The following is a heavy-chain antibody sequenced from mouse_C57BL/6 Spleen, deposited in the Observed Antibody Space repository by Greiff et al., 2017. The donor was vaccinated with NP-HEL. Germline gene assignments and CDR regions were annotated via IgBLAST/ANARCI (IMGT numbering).Heavy chain of an antibody. V-gene: IGHV1-50*01. CDR1: GYTFTSYW. CDR3: AREVDD. CDR2: IDPSDSYT. D-gene: IGHD1-3*01. Sequence: QVQLQQPGAELVKPGASVKLSCKASGYTFTSYWMQWVKQRPGQGLEWIGEIDPSDSYTNYNQKFKGKATLTVDTSSSTAYMQLSSLTSEDSAVYYCAREVDDWGQGTTLTVSS. J-gene: IGHJ2*01.